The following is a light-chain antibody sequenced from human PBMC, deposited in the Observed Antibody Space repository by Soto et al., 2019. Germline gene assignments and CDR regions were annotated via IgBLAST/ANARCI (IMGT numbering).Light chain of an antibody. J-gene: IGLJ1*01. CDR1: TGAVTSGHW. CDR2: DTD. CDR3: LVIFTGGREV. Sequence: QAVVTQEPSLTVSPGGTVTLTCGSSTGAVTSGHWPHWFQQKPGQAPRTLIYDTDNKHPWTPARFSGSLLGGKAALTLSGAQAGGEGDYYCLVIFTGGREVFGTGTKVTVL. V-gene: IGLV7-46*01.